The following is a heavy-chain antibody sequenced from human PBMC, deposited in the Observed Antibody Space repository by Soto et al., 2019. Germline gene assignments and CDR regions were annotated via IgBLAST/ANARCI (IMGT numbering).Heavy chain of an antibody. CDR3: ARARIVRGIIYYYGMYV. J-gene: IGHJ6*02. CDR1: GGSISSDGNY. Sequence: PSETLSLTCTVSGGSISSDGNYWSWIRQHPGKGLEWIGYIYYSGSTYYNQSLKSRVTISVDTSKNQFSLKLNSVTAADTAVYYCARARIVRGIIYYYGMYVWGQGTTVTVSS. D-gene: IGHD3-10*02. CDR2: IYYSGST. V-gene: IGHV4-31*03.